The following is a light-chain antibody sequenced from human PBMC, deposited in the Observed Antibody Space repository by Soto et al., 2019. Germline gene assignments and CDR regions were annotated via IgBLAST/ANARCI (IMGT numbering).Light chain of an antibody. CDR2: DAS. CDR1: QDISNY. J-gene: IGKJ4*01. V-gene: IGKV1-33*01. Sequence: DIPMTPSPSSLSASVGDRVTITCQASQDISNYLNWYQQKPGKATKLLIYDASNLETGVPSRFSGSGAGTDFTFTISRLQPEDIASYYCQQYDNLPLTFGGGTKVEIK. CDR3: QQYDNLPLT.